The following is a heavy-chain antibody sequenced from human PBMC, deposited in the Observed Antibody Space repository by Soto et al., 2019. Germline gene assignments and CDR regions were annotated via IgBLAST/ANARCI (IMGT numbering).Heavy chain of an antibody. D-gene: IGHD1-26*01. CDR2: LNHSGST. CDR3: ASEWDLRVY. V-gene: IGHV4-34*01. Sequence: QVQLQQWGAGLLKPSETLSLTCAVYGGSFSGYYWSWIRQPPGKGLEWIGELNHSGSTNYNPSLKSRVTISVDTSKNQFSLNLSSVPAADTALYYCASEWDLRVYWGQGTLVTVSS. CDR1: GGSFSGYY. J-gene: IGHJ4*02.